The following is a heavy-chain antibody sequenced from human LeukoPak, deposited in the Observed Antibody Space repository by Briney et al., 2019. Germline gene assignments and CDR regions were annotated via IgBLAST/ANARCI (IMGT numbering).Heavy chain of an antibody. D-gene: IGHD2-8*01. Sequence: SETLSLTCTVSGSSFTTTYYWAWFRQPPGKGLEWIATVFQLQTVRTFYNPSLESRVTMSLDTSQNQFSLNLTSVTAADTALYFCARVLNAPKFIDSWGQGTLVTVSS. CDR2: VFQLQTVRT. V-gene: IGHV4-38-2*02. CDR3: ARVLNAPKFIDS. CDR1: GSSFTTTYY. J-gene: IGHJ4*02.